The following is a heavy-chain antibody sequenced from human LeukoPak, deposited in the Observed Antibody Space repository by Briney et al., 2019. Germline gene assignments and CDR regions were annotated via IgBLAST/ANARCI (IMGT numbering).Heavy chain of an antibody. Sequence: GGSLRLSCAASGFTFSSYAMSWVRQAPGKGLEWVGRIKSKTDGGTTDYAAPVKGRFTISRDDSKNTLYLQMNSLKTEDTAVYYCTTDSYYDILTGYYRYFDYWGQGTLVTVSS. V-gene: IGHV3-15*01. CDR3: TTDSYYDILTGYYRYFDY. CDR1: GFTFSSYA. J-gene: IGHJ4*02. CDR2: IKSKTDGGTT. D-gene: IGHD3-9*01.